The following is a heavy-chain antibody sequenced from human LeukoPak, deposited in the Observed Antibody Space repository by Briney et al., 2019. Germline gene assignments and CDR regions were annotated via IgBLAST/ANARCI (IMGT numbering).Heavy chain of an antibody. Sequence: KSGPTLVKPTQTLTLTCTFSGFSLSTSGVGVGWIRQPPGKALEWLALIYWDDDKRYSPSLKSRLTITNDTSKNQVVLTMTNMDTVDTATYYCAHRDSSSSYFDYWGQGTLVTVSS. CDR2: IYWDDDK. CDR1: GFSLSTSGVG. CDR3: AHRDSSSSYFDY. V-gene: IGHV2-5*02. J-gene: IGHJ4*02. D-gene: IGHD6-6*01.